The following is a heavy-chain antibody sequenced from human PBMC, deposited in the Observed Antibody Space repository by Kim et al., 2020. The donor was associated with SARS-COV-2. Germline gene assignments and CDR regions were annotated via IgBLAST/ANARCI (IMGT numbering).Heavy chain of an antibody. CDR3: ARTGTLRFGAGTYSPPNS. V-gene: IGHV3-66*01. Sequence: VKGRFAISRDNSKNTLYLQMSSLEAEDTGVYYCARTGTLRFGAGTYSPPNSWGQGTLVTVSS. D-gene: IGHD3-10*01. J-gene: IGHJ4*02.